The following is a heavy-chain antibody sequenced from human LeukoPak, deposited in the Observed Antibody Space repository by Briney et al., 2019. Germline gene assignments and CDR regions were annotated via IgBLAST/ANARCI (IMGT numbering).Heavy chain of an antibody. CDR1: GFTFSGYA. D-gene: IGHD6-13*01. V-gene: IGHV3-23*01. Sequence: GGSLTLSCAASGFTFSGYAMMWVRQSPGKGLEWVSSVSGGGATYYADSVKGRFTISRDNSKNTLYLQMNSLTAEDTAVYYCAKGAASGKVEWFDPWGQGTLVTVSS. CDR3: AKGAASGKVEWFDP. CDR2: VSGGGAT. J-gene: IGHJ5*02.